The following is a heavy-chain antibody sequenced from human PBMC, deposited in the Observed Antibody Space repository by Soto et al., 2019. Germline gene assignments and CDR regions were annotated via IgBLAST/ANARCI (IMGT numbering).Heavy chain of an antibody. CDR3: ASTEGGSGYYSAFDY. CDR1: GFTFSSYA. J-gene: IGHJ4*02. V-gene: IGHV3-30-3*01. CDR2: ISYDGNNK. D-gene: IGHD3-22*01. Sequence: QVQLVESGGGVVQPGRSLRLSCAASGFTFSSYAMHWVRQAPGKGLEWVAVISYDGNNKYYADSVKGRFTISRDNSKNTLYLQMNSLRAEDTAVYYCASTEGGSGYYSAFDYWGQGTLVTVSS.